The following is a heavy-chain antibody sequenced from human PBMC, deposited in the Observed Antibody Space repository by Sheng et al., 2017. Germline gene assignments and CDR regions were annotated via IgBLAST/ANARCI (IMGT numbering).Heavy chain of an antibody. Sequence: QVQVVQSGAEVKKPGSSVKVSCKASGGTLRSYAVSWVRQAPGQGLEWMGGIILFFGTAKYAQKFQGRVTITADESTNTAYMKLSSLRSEDTAIYYCARDALPYSQWPAWNNWFDSWGQGTLVTVSS. CDR2: IILFFGTA. CDR1: GGTLRSYA. CDR3: ARDALPYSQWPAWNNWFDS. J-gene: IGHJ5*01. V-gene: IGHV1-69*13. D-gene: IGHD6-19*01.